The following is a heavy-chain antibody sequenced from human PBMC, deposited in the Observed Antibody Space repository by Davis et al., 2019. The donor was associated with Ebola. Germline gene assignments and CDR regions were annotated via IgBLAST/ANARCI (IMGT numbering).Heavy chain of an antibody. J-gene: IGHJ4*02. CDR3: ARHGSGMGFDN. CDR1: GFTFSNAW. V-gene: IGHV3-15*01. CDR2: IKSKTDGGTT. Sequence: GESLKISCAASGFTFSNAWMSWVRQAPGKGLEWVGRIKSKTDGGTTDYAAPVKGRFTISRDDSKNTLYLQMNSLRAEDTAVYYCARHGSGMGFDNWGQGTLVTVSS. D-gene: IGHD6-19*01.